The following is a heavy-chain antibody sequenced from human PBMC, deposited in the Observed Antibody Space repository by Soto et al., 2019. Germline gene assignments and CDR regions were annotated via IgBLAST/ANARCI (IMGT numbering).Heavy chain of an antibody. CDR1: GGTFSSCA. CDR3: ARRLVSKSTSWFAP. J-gene: IGHJ5*02. Sequence: SVKVSCKASGGTFSSCATSWVRQAPGQGLEWMGGIIPIFGTANYAQKFQGRVTITADESTSTAYMELSSLRSEDTAVYYCARRLVSKSTSWFAPWGQGTLVTVLL. D-gene: IGHD6-6*01. V-gene: IGHV1-69*13. CDR2: IIPIFGTA.